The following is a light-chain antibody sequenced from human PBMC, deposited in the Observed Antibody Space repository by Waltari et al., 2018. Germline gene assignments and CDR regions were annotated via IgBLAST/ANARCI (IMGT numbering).Light chain of an antibody. CDR2: EVN. J-gene: IGLJ2*01. Sequence: QSALTHPASVSGSPEQSITISCPGTSRYVGSYNLVSWYQQHPGKAPKLMISEVNERPSGVSIRFSGSKSGNTASLTISGLQAEDEADYYCCSYAGSNTVLFGGGTKLTVL. CDR3: CSYAGSNTVL. CDR1: SRYVGSYNL. V-gene: IGLV2-23*02.